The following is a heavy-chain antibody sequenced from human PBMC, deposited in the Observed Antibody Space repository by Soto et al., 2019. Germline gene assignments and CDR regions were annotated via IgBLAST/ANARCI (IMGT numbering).Heavy chain of an antibody. CDR2: ISWNSGDI. Sequence: EVQLVESGGGLAQPGRSLRLSCAASGFTFDDYAMHWVRQAPGKGLEWVSGISWNSGDIGYPESVKGRFTISRDNAENSLYLQMNRLRVEDTAIYYCAKDPGSGRTTSCSHRGYVDVWGKGTTVTVSS. J-gene: IGHJ6*03. CDR3: AKDPGSGRTTSCSHRGYVDV. D-gene: IGHD1-26*01. CDR1: GFTFDDYA. V-gene: IGHV3-9*01.